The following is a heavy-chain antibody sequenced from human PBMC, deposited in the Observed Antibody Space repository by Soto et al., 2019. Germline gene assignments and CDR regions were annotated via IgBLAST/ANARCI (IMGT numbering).Heavy chain of an antibody. CDR1: GFTLSRYS. CDR2: ISSTANYI. CDR3: AIVSEDLTSNFDY. V-gene: IGHV3-21*01. Sequence: PGGSLRLSCAASGFTLSRYSMNCVRQAPGKGLEWVSSISSTANYIYYADSMKGRFTVSRDNAKNSVYLDMNSLSAEDTAVYYCAIVSEDLTSNFDYCGQRILGTVS. J-gene: IGHJ4*02.